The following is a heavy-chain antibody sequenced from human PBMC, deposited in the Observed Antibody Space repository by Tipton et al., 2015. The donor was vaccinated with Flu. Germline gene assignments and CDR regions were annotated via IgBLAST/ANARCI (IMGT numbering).Heavy chain of an antibody. Sequence: TLSLTCTVSGGSISSGDYYWSWIRQPPGKGLEWIGYIYYSGSTYYNPSLKSRVTISVDTSKNQFSLKLSSVTAADTAVYYCARVGFVRWSGGFDYWGQGTLVTVSS. CDR2: IYYSGST. V-gene: IGHV4-30-4*01. D-gene: IGHD4-23*01. J-gene: IGHJ4*02. CDR3: ARVGFVRWSGGFDY. CDR1: GGSISSGDYY.